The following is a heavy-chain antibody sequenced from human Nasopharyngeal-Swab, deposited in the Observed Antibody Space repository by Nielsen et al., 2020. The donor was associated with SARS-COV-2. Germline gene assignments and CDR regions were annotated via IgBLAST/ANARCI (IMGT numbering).Heavy chain of an antibody. CDR3: ARGLADAYCGGDCYLYFDY. V-gene: IGHV3-53*01. CDR2: IYSGGST. CDR1: GFTFSSNY. D-gene: IGHD2-21*02. Sequence: GESLKISCAASGFTFSSNYMSWVRQAPGKGLEWVSVIYSGGSTYYADSVKGRFTISRDNSNNTLYLQMNSLRAEDTAVYYCARGLADAYCGGDCYLYFDYWGQGTLVTVSS. J-gene: IGHJ4*02.